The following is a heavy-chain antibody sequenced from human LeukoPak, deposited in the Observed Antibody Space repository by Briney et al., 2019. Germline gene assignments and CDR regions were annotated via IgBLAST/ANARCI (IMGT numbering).Heavy chain of an antibody. V-gene: IGHV4-31*03. CDR1: GGSISSGVYY. Sequence: SETLSLTCTVSGGSISSGVYYWSWIRQHPGKGLEWIGYIYYSGSTYYNPSLKSRVTISVDTSKNQFSLKLSSVTAADTAVYYCARGGAGYCSGGSCLNWFDPWGQGTLVTVSS. D-gene: IGHD2-15*01. CDR3: ARGGAGYCSGGSCLNWFDP. CDR2: IYYSGST. J-gene: IGHJ5*02.